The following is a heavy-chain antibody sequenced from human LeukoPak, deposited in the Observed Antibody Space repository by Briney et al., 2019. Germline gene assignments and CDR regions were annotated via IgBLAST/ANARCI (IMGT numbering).Heavy chain of an antibody. CDR3: AKKAQYNGNYPLDY. CDR1: GFTFSGYS. Sequence: GGSLRLSCTASGFTFSGYSMNWIRQAPGKGLEWVSSFGTRSTSIYHAGSVKGRFTISRDNSKNTLYLQMNSLRAEDTALYFCAKKAQYNGNYPLDYWGQGTLVTVSS. J-gene: IGHJ4*02. D-gene: IGHD1-26*01. CDR2: FGTRSTSI. V-gene: IGHV3-21*04.